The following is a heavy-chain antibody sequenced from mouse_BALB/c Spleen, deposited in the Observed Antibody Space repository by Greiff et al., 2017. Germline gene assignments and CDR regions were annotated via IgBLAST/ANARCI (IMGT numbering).Heavy chain of an antibody. D-gene: IGHD2-14*01. CDR2: INPSTGYT. J-gene: IGHJ4*01. CDR1: GYTFTSYW. Sequence: QVQLQQSGAELAKPGASVKMSCKASGYTFTSYWMHWVKQRPGQGLEWIGYINPSTGYTEYNQKFKDKATLTADKSSSTAYMQLSSLTSEDSAVYYCARLYYRYNYAMDYWGQGTSVTVSS. CDR3: ARLYYRYNYAMDY. V-gene: IGHV1-7*01.